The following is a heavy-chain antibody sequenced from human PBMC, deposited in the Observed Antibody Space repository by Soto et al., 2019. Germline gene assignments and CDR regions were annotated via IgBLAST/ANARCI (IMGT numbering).Heavy chain of an antibody. CDR3: ARGSYYYDSSGHYHY. Sequence: QVQLQESGPGLVKPSQTLSLTCTVSGGSISSGDYYWSWIRQPPGKGLEWIGYIYYSGSTYYNPSLKSRVTRSVDTSKSQFSLKLSSVTAADTAVYYCARGSYYYDSSGHYHYWGQGTLVTVSS. CDR1: GGSISSGDYY. V-gene: IGHV4-30-4*01. J-gene: IGHJ4*02. CDR2: IYYSGST. D-gene: IGHD3-22*01.